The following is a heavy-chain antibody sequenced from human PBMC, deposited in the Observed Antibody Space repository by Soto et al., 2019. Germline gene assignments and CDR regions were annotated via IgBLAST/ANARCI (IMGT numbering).Heavy chain of an antibody. CDR1: GFTFSDYY. CDR2: ISSSSSYT. Sequence: LRLSCAASGFTFSDYYMSWIRQAPGKGLEWVSYISSSSSYTNYADSVKGRFTISRDNAKNSLYLQMNSLRAEDTAVYYCAGGKLRFLEWLLHYYGMDVWGQGTTVTVSS. J-gene: IGHJ6*02. D-gene: IGHD3-3*01. V-gene: IGHV3-11*06. CDR3: AGGKLRFLEWLLHYYGMDV.